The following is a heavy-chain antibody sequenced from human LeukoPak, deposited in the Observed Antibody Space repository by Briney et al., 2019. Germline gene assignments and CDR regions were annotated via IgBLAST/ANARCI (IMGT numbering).Heavy chain of an antibody. CDR3: ARVPSQWLVRYYYYYMDV. CDR2: IRHDGSNK. V-gene: IGHV3-30*02. CDR1: GFTFSSYG. Sequence: GGSLRLSCAASGFTFSSYGIHWVRQAPGKGLEWVAFIRHDGSNKYYADSVKGRFTISRDNSKSTLYLQMNSLRVEDTAVYYCARVPSQWLVRYYYYYMDVWGKGTTVTVSS. J-gene: IGHJ6*03. D-gene: IGHD6-19*01.